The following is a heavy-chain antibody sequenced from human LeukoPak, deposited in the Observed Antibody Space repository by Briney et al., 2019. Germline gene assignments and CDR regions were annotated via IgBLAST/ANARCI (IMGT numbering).Heavy chain of an antibody. CDR3: ANHLGYSYGYSLY. V-gene: IGHV3-30*02. J-gene: IGHJ4*02. D-gene: IGHD5-18*01. CDR2: IRYDGSNK. CDR1: GFTFSSYG. Sequence: GGSLRLSCAASGFTFSSYGMHWVRQAPGKGLEWVAFIRYDGSNKYYADSVKGRFTISRDNSKNTLYLQMNSLRAEDTAVYYCANHLGYSYGYSLYWGQGTLVTVSS.